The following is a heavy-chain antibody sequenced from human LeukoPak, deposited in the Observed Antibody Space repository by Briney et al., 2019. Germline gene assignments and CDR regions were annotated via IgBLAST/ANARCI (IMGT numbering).Heavy chain of an antibody. V-gene: IGHV1-2*02. Sequence: ASVKVSCKASGYTFTGYYMHWVRQAPGQGLEWMGWINPNSGGTNYAQKFQGRVTMTRDTSISTAYMELSRLRSDDTAVYYCARGMSGSYGYDAFDIWGQGTMVTVS. D-gene: IGHD1-26*01. J-gene: IGHJ3*02. CDR3: ARGMSGSYGYDAFDI. CDR1: GYTFTGYY. CDR2: INPNSGGT.